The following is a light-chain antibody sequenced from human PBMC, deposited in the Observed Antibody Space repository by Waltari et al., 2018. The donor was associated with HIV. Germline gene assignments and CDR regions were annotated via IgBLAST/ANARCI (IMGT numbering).Light chain of an antibody. CDR2: DVS. V-gene: IGLV2-14*03. Sequence: QSALTQPASVSGSPGQSITISCTGTSSDGGGYNYVSWYQQHPGKAPKVMIYDVSNRPSGVSNRFSGSKSGNTASLTISGLQAEDEADYYCSSYTSSSSWVFGGGTKLTVL. CDR1: SSDGGGYNY. CDR3: SSYTSSSSWV. J-gene: IGLJ3*02.